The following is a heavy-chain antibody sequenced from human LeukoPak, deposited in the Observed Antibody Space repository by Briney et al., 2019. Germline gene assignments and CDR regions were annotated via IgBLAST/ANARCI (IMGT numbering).Heavy chain of an antibody. CDR2: IYYSGST. CDR1: GGSISSYY. CDR3: ARQGYSSGPFDY. J-gene: IGHJ4*02. V-gene: IGHV4-59*08. D-gene: IGHD6-19*01. Sequence: SETLSLTCTVSGGSISSYYWSWIRQPPGKGLEWIGYIYYSGSTNYSPSLKSRVTISVDTSKNQFSLKLSSVTAADTAVYYCARQGYSSGPFDYWGQGTLVTVSS.